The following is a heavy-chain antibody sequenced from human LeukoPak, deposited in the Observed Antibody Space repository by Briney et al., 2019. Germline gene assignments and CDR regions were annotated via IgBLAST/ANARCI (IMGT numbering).Heavy chain of an antibody. CDR2: IWFDGSNY. V-gene: IGHV3-33*08. Sequence: PGGSLRLSCAASGFTFSSYAMHWVRQAPGKGLEWVAVIWFDGSNYYYADFVKGRFTISRDSSKNTLYLQMNSLRAEDTAVYYCARAGYSYPTGGWDYWGQGTLVTVSS. J-gene: IGHJ4*02. CDR3: ARAGYSYPTGGWDY. D-gene: IGHD5-18*01. CDR1: GFTFSSYA.